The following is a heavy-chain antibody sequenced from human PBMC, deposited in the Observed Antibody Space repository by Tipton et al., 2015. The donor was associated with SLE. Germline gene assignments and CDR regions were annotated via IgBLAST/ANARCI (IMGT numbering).Heavy chain of an antibody. Sequence: SLRLSCAASGFTFSSYGMYWVRQAPGKGLEWVAVIWYDGSNKYYADSVKGRFTISRDNSKNTLYLQMNSLRAEDTAVYYCAKRGLGRAVTTSDYWGQGTLVTVSS. J-gene: IGHJ4*02. CDR2: IWYDGSNK. CDR3: AKRGLGRAVTTSDY. D-gene: IGHD4-17*01. CDR1: GFTFSSYG. V-gene: IGHV3-33*06.